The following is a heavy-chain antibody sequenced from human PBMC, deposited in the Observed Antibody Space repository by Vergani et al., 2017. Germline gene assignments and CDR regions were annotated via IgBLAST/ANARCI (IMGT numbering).Heavy chain of an antibody. D-gene: IGHD5-18*01. CDR3: ARGAAMGYFDY. J-gene: IGHJ4*02. CDR1: GGSISSYY. V-gene: IGHV4-59*01. Sequence: QVQLQESGPGLVKPSETLSLTCTVSGGSISSYYWSWIRQPPGKGLEWIGYIYYSGSTNYNPSLKSRVTISVDTSKNQFSRELSSVTAADTAVYYCARGAAMGYFDYWGQGTLVTVSS. CDR2: IYYSGST.